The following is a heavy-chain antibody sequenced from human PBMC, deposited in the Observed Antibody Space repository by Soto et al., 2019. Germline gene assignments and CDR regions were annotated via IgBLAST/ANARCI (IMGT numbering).Heavy chain of an antibody. CDR3: ARMVATDRYYYYGMDV. CDR2: IIPIFGTA. Sequence: SVKVSCKASGGTFSSYAISWVRQAPGQGLEWMGGIIPIFGTANYAQKFQGRVTITADESTSTAYMELSSLRSEDTTVYYCARMVATDRYYYYGMDVWGQGTTVTVSS. J-gene: IGHJ6*02. CDR1: GGTFSSYA. D-gene: IGHD5-12*01. V-gene: IGHV1-69*13.